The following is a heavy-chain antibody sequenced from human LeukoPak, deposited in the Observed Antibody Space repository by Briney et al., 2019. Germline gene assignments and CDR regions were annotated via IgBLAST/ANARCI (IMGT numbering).Heavy chain of an antibody. CDR1: GGSITTTNW. D-gene: IGHD1-26*01. Sequence: SETLSHTCAVSGGSITTTNWWSWVRQPPGKGLEWIGGVHLSGATNYNLPLESRVSMSIDKSKNPLSLEVTSVTAADTAIYYCTRESGAFSPFGYCAHRILVPVSS. V-gene: IGHV4-4*02. CDR2: VHLSGAT. J-gene: IGHJ4*01. CDR3: TRESGAFSPFGY.